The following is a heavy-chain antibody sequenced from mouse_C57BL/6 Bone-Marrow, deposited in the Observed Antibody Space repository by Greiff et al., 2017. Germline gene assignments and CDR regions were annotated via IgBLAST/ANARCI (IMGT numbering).Heavy chain of an antibody. CDR1: GYTFTSYW. CDR2: IYPSDSET. V-gene: IGHV1-61*01. D-gene: IGHD1-1*02. CDR3: ARSPYYGLFAY. Sequence: VQLQQSGAELVRPGSSVKLSCKASGYTFTSYWMDWVKQRPGQGLEWIGNIYPSDSETHYNQKFKDKATLTVDKSSSTAYMQLSSLTSEDSAVYYCARSPYYGLFAYWGQGTLVTVSA. J-gene: IGHJ3*01.